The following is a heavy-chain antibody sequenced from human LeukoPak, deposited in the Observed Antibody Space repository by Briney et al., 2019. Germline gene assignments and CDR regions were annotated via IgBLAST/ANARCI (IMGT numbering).Heavy chain of an antibody. CDR3: ARAPTWIFDY. CDR2: INHSGST. J-gene: IGHJ4*02. D-gene: IGHD5-12*01. V-gene: IGHV4-34*01. Sequence: PSETLSLTCAVYGGSFSGYYWSWIRQPPGKGLEWIGEINHSGSTNYNPSLKSQVTTSVDTSKNQFSLKLSSVTAADTAVYYCARAPTWIFDYWGQGTLVTVSS. CDR1: GGSFSGYY.